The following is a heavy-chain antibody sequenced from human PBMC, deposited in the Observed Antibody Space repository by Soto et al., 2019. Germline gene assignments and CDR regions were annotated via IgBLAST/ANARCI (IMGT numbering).Heavy chain of an antibody. CDR1: GGSISSGGYY. CDR2: IYYSGST. J-gene: IGHJ4*02. V-gene: IGHV4-31*03. Sequence: SETLSLTCTVSGGSISSGGYYWSWIRQHPGKGLEWIGYIYYSGSTYYNPSLKSRVTISVDTSKNQFSLKLSSVTAADTAVYYCATGAYSYGSSYYCGQGTLVTVSS. D-gene: IGHD5-18*01. CDR3: ATGAYSYGSSYY.